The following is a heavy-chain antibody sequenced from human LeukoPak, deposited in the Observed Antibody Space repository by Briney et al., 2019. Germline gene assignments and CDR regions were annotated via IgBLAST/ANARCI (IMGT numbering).Heavy chain of an antibody. Sequence: GGSLRLSCAASGFTFSSYGMHWVRQAPGKGLEWVAVIWYDGSNKYYADSVKGRFTISRDNSKNTLYLQMNSLRAEDTAVYYCARDQVPVGISEAYYYYGMDVWGQGTTVTVSS. CDR3: ARDQVPVGISEAYYYYGMDV. J-gene: IGHJ6*02. CDR2: IWYDGSNK. V-gene: IGHV3-33*01. D-gene: IGHD2-15*01. CDR1: GFTFSSYG.